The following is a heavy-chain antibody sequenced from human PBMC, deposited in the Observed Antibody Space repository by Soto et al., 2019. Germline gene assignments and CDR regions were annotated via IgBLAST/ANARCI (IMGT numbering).Heavy chain of an antibody. Sequence: PSETLSLTCTVSGGSISSYYWSWIRQPPGKGLEWIGYIYYSGSTNYNPSLKSRVTISVDTSKNQFSLKLGSVTAADTAVYYCARTMDYMDVWGKGTTVTVSS. J-gene: IGHJ6*03. CDR3: ARTMDYMDV. D-gene: IGHD2-8*01. CDR1: GGSISSYY. V-gene: IGHV4-59*01. CDR2: IYYSGST.